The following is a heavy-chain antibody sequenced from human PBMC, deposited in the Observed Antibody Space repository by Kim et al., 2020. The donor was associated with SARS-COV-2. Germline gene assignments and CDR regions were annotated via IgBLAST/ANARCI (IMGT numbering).Heavy chain of an antibody. CDR2: ISGSGGST. J-gene: IGHJ6*02. CDR3: AKLGGSYFHYYYGMDV. V-gene: IGHV3-23*01. D-gene: IGHD1-26*01. Sequence: GGSLRLSCAASGFTFSSYAMSWVRQAPGKGLEWVSAISGSGGSTYYADSVKGRFTISRDNSKNTLYLQMNSLRAEDTAVYYCAKLGGSYFHYYYGMDVWGQGTTVTVSS. CDR1: GFTFSSYA.